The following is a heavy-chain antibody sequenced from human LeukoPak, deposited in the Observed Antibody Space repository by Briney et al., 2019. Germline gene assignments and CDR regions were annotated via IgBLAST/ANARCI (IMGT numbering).Heavy chain of an antibody. J-gene: IGHJ4*02. CDR1: GFTFSSYS. D-gene: IGHD6-13*01. Sequence: GGSLRLSCAASGFTFSSYSMNWVRQAPGKGLEWVSSISSSSSYIYYADSVKGRFTISRDNAKNSLYLQMNSLRAEDTAVYYCARAKVSIAAAGNHFDYWGQGTLVTVSS. CDR2: ISSSSSYI. V-gene: IGHV3-21*01. CDR3: ARAKVSIAAAGNHFDY.